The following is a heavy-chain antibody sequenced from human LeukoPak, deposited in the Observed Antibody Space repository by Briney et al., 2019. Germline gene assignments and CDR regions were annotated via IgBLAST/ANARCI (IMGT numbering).Heavy chain of an antibody. D-gene: IGHD6-13*01. CDR3: ARQGFYGAAGTLGRTSAKRWAMDV. CDR2: IYYSGST. Sequence: PSETLSLTCTVSGGSISSYYWTWIRQPPGKGLEWIGYIYYSGSTNYSPSLKSRVTISVDTSKNQFSLKLSSVTAADTAVYYCARQGFYGAAGTLGRTSAKRWAMDVWGQGTTVTVSS. V-gene: IGHV4-59*08. J-gene: IGHJ6*02. CDR1: GGSISSYY.